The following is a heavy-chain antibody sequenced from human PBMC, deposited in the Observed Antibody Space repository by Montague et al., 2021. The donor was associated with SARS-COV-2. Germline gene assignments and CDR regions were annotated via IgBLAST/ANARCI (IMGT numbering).Heavy chain of an antibody. CDR1: GGSISSYY. D-gene: IGHD3-22*01. V-gene: IGHV4-4*07. CDR3: ARERGPYYSGGSGYHNALVF. J-gene: IGHJ3*01. Sequence: SETLSLTCTVSGGSISSYYWSWIRQPAGKGLEWIGRLYTSGSTNXNPSLKSRVTISVDTSKNQFSLKLSSVTAADTAVYYCARERGPYYSGGSGYHNALVFWGQGTLVTVSS. CDR2: LYTSGST.